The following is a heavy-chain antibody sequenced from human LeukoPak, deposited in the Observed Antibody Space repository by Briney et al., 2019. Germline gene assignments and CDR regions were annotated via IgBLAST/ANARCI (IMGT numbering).Heavy chain of an antibody. CDR2: INPNSGGT. CDR3: ATDRTYCSGDRCSNEGFDY. J-gene: IGHJ4*02. D-gene: IGHD2-15*01. CDR1: GYSFTGYY. V-gene: IGHV1-2*02. Sequence: ASVKVSCKASGYSFTGYYMHWVRQAPGQGLEWMGWINPNSGGTNYAQNFHDRVTMTRDTSISTAYMELSRLRSDDTAVYYCATDRTYCSGDRCSNEGFDYWGQGTLVTVSS.